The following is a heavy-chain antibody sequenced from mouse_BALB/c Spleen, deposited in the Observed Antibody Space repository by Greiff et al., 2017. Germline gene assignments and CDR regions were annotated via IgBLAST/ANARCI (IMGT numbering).Heavy chain of an antibody. CDR2: INPSTGYT. V-gene: IGHV1-4*01. Sequence: VQLKESGTVLARPGASVKMSCKASGYTFTSYWMHWVKQRPGQGLEWIGYINPSTGYTEYNQKFKDKATLTADKSSSTAYMQLSSLTSEDSAVYYCARGVRGTFDYWGQGTTLTVSS. CDR3: ARGVRGTFDY. D-gene: IGHD2-14*01. J-gene: IGHJ2*01. CDR1: GYTFTSYW.